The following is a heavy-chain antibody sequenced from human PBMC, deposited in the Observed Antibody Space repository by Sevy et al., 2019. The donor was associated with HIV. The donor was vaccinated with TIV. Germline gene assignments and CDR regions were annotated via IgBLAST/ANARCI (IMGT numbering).Heavy chain of an antibody. D-gene: IGHD2-2*01. J-gene: IGHJ6*02. CDR2: ISSNSAYI. V-gene: IGHV3-21*03. CDR1: GFTFSSYS. CDR3: ARVPMRGRSGMDV. Sequence: RGYLRLSCAASGFTFSSYSINWVRRAPGKGLERVSSISSNSAYIHYADSVKGRFIISRDNAKNSLYLQMNSLRAEDIAVYYRARVPMRGRSGMDVWGQGTTVIVSS.